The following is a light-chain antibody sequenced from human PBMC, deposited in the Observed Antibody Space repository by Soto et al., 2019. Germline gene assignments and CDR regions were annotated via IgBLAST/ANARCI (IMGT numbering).Light chain of an antibody. CDR2: GAS. CDR1: QSVNSN. V-gene: IGKV3-15*01. Sequence: EIVMTQSAATLSVSPGERATLSCRASQSVNSNLAWYQQKPGQAPRLLIYGASIRATGIPARFSGSGSGTEFTLTISSLQSEDFAVYYCQQFNNWPRTSGRGTKLEIK. J-gene: IGKJ2*01. CDR3: QQFNNWPRT.